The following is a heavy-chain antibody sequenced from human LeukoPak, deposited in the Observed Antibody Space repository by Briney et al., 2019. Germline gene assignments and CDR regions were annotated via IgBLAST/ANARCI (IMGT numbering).Heavy chain of an antibody. CDR3: VREREGSNSEH. CDR2: ISYDGSNK. J-gene: IGHJ1*01. V-gene: IGHV3-33*05. D-gene: IGHD1-26*01. Sequence: GGSLRLSCAASGFTFSSCGMHWVRQAPGKGLEWVAVISYDGSNKYYADSVKGRFTISRDNSKNTLYLQLNSLRTEDTAIYYCVREREGSNSEHWGQGTLVTVSS. CDR1: GFTFSSCG.